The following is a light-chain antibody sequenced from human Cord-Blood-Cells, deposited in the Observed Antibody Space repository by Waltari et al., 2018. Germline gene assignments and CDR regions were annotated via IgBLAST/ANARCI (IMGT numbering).Light chain of an antibody. Sequence: DIQMTQSPSSLSASVGDRVTITCQASQDISNYLNWYQQKPGKAPKLLIYDASNFETGVPSRFSRSGSGTDFTFTIISRQPEDIATYYCQQYDNLPLTFGGGTKVEIK. CDR3: QQYDNLPLT. CDR1: QDISNY. CDR2: DAS. J-gene: IGKJ4*01. V-gene: IGKV1-33*01.